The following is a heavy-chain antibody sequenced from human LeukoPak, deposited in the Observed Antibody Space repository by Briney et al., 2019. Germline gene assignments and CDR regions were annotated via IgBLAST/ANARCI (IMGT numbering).Heavy chain of an antibody. V-gene: IGHV4-30-2*03. Sequence: SQTLSLTCTVSGGSISSGSYYWSWIRQPAGKGLEWIGSIYYSGSTYYNPSLKSRVTISVDTSKNQFSLKLSSVTAADTAVYYCARRYDYVWGSYRKSTYYYFDYWGQGTLVTVSS. CDR1: GGSISSGSYY. J-gene: IGHJ4*02. CDR2: IYYSGST. D-gene: IGHD3-16*02. CDR3: ARRYDYVWGSYRKSTYYYFDY.